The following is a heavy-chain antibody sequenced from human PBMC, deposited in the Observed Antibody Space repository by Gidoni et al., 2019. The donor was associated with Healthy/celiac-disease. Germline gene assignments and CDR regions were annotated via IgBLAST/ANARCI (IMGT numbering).Heavy chain of an antibody. V-gene: IGHV3-48*01. D-gene: IGHD6-6*01. CDR2: ISSSSSTI. J-gene: IGHJ1*01. CDR1: VFTFSSYS. CDR3: ARAYSSSPEYFQH. Sequence: EVQLVESGGGLVQPGGSLRLSCAASVFTFSSYSMNWVRQAPGKGLEWVSYISSSSSTIYYADSVKGRFTISRDNAKNSLYLQMNSLRAEDTAVYYCARAYSSSPEYFQHWGQGTLVTVSS.